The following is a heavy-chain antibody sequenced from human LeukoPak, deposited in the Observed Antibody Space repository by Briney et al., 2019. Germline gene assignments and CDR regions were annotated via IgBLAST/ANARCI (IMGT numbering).Heavy chain of an antibody. D-gene: IGHD2-21*02. V-gene: IGHV4-34*01. Sequence: PSETLSLTCAVYGGSFSGCYWSWIRQPPGKGLEWIGEINHSGSTNYNPSLKSRVTISVDTSKNQFSLKLSSVTAADTAVYCCARSSDLTDYWGQGTLVTVSS. CDR1: GGSFSGCY. J-gene: IGHJ4*02. CDR2: INHSGST. CDR3: ARSSDLTDY.